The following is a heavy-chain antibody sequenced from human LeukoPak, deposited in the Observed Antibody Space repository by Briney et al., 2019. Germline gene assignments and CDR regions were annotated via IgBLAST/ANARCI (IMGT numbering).Heavy chain of an antibody. D-gene: IGHD6-13*01. Sequence: GASVKVSCKASGFTFTSSAMRRVRQARGQRLEWIGWIVVGRGNTNYAQKFQERVTITRDMSPSTAYMELSSLRSEDTAVYYCAAARGGSSWYDYWGQGTLVTVSS. CDR3: AAARGGSSWYDY. J-gene: IGHJ4*02. CDR1: GFTFTSSA. CDR2: IVVGRGNT. V-gene: IGHV1-58*02.